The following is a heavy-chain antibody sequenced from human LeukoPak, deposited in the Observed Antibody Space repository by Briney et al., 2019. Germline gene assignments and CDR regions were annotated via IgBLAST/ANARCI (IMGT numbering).Heavy chain of an antibody. D-gene: IGHD3-22*01. V-gene: IGHV3-9*01. Sequence: PGGSLRLSCAPSGFIFDDYAMHWVRQAPGKGLEWVSSVTWNSDRLDYADSVKGRFIISRDNAKNSLYLQMNNLRVEDTALYFCAKDIYRRYFDSSGRPCSYFYMDVWGKGTTVTVSS. CDR1: GFIFDDYA. CDR2: VTWNSDRL. CDR3: AKDIYRRYFDSSGRPCSYFYMDV. J-gene: IGHJ6*03.